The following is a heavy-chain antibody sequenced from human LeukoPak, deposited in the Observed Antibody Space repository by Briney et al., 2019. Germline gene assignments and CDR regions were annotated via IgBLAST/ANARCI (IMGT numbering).Heavy chain of an antibody. V-gene: IGHV3-21*01. D-gene: IGHD2-8*01. CDR2: ISSSSSYI. CDR1: GFTFSSYR. Sequence: GGSLRLSCAASGFTFSSYRMNWVRQAPGKGLEWVSSISSSSSYIYYADSVKGRFTISRDNAKNSLYLQMNSLRAEDTAVYYCARDHGLANELPGDFDYWGQGTLVTVSS. CDR3: ARDHGLANELPGDFDY. J-gene: IGHJ4*02.